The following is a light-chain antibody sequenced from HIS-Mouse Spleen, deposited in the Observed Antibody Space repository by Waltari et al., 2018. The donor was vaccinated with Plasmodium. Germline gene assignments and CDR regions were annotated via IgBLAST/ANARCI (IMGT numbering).Light chain of an antibody. CDR2: KDS. CDR1: VLAKKY. J-gene: IGLJ3*02. V-gene: IGLV3-27*01. Sequence: SYELTQPSSVSVSPGQTARITCSGDVLAKKYARWFQQKPGQAPGLGIYKDSERPSGIPKRISGASSGTTVTLTISGAQVEDEADYYCYSAADNNRVFGGGTKLTVL. CDR3: YSAADNNRV.